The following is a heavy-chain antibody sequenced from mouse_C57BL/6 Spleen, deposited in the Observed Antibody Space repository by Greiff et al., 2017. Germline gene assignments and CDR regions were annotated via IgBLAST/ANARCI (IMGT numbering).Heavy chain of an antibody. V-gene: IGHV1-69*01. CDR2: IDPSDSYT. CDR1: GYTFTSYW. D-gene: IGHD1-1*01. CDR3: ARKGIRSYAMDY. Sequence: QVQLQQPGAELVMPGASVKLSCKASGYTFTSYWMHWVKQRPGQGLEWIGEIDPSDSYTNYNQKFKGKSTLTVDKSSSTAYMQLSSLTSEDSAVYYCARKGIRSYAMDYWGQGTSVTVSS. J-gene: IGHJ4*01.